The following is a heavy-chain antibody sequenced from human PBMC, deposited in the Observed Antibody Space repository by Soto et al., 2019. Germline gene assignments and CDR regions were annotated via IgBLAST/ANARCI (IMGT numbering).Heavy chain of an antibody. V-gene: IGHV3-53*04. CDR2: IYRGGTT. D-gene: IGHD2-21*02. CDR3: ARANDFNAFDI. J-gene: IGHJ3*02. CDR1: GFSVNSGY. Sequence: EVQLVESGGDLVQPGGSLRLSCVASGFSVNSGYMNWVRQAQGKGPQWVSVIYRGGTTYQPDSVKGRFTISRDDSKNAMYLHMNSLRPEDTAVYYCARANDFNAFDIWGPGTMVTVSS.